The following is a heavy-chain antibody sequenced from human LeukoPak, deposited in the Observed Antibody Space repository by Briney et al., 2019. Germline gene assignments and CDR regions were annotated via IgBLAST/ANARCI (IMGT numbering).Heavy chain of an antibody. J-gene: IGHJ4*02. V-gene: IGHV4-59*01. CDR3: ARDGRAGSLFAY. CDR1: GGSISGYY. Sequence: SETLSLTCTVSGGSISGYYWSWIRQPPGKGLEWVGYISYSGSTNYNPSLKSRVTISVDTSKNQFSLKLSSVTAADTAIYYCARDGRAGSLFAYWGQGTLVAVSS. CDR2: ISYSGST. D-gene: IGHD6-19*01.